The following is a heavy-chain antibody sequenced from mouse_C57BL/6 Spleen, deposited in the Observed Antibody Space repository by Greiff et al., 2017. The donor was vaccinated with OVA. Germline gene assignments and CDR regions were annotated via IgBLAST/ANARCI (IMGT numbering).Heavy chain of an antibody. CDR3: TRGDRFAY. V-gene: IGHV1-15*01. D-gene: IGHD3-3*01. J-gene: IGHJ3*01. CDR1: GYTFTDYE. CDR2: IDPETGGT. Sequence: VQLVESGAELVRPGASVTLSCKASGYTFTDYEMHWVKQTPVHGLEWIGAIDPETGGTAYNQKFKGKAILTADKSSSTAYMELRSLTSEDSAVYYCTRGDRFAYWGQGTLVTVSA.